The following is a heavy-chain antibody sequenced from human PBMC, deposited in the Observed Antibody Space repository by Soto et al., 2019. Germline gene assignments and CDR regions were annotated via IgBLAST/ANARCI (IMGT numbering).Heavy chain of an antibody. CDR2: VYSGGTT. J-gene: IGHJ6*02. CDR1: GFTVSSAY. CDR3: ARDPGYRNGMDV. V-gene: IGHV3-66*01. Sequence: EVQLVESGGGLVQPGGSLRLSCAASGFTVSSAYMTWVRQAPGKGLEWLSTVYSGGTTYYADSVKGRFIISRDNSKNTLFLXXXNLRVEDTAMYYCARDPGYRNGMDVWGQGTTVTVSS. D-gene: IGHD5-18*01.